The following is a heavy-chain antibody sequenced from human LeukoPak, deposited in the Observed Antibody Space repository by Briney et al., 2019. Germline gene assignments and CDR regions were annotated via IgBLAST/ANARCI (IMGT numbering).Heavy chain of an antibody. Sequence: SQTLSLTCTVSGGSISSGGYCWSWIRQHPGKGLEWIGYIYYSGSTHYNPSLKSRVTISVDTSKNQFSLKLSSVTAADTAVYYCARDAIPAATPYYYYGMDVWGKGTTVTVSS. CDR2: IYYSGST. CDR1: GGSISSGGYC. V-gene: IGHV4-31*03. J-gene: IGHJ6*04. CDR3: ARDAIPAATPYYYYGMDV. D-gene: IGHD2-2*01.